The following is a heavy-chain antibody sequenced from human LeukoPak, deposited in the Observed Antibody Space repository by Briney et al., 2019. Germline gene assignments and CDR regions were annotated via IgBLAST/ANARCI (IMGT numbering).Heavy chain of an antibody. CDR2: ISSSGSTI. J-gene: IGHJ3*02. V-gene: IGHV3-48*03. Sequence: GGSLRLSCAASGFTFSSYEMNWVRQAPGKGLEWVWYISSSGSTIYYADSVKGRFTIPRDNAKNSLYLQMTSLRAEDTAVYYCARERNSGYSYGLGDTGDAFDIWGQGTMVTVSS. CDR3: ARERNSGYSYGLGDTGDAFDI. CDR1: GFTFSSYE. D-gene: IGHD5-18*01.